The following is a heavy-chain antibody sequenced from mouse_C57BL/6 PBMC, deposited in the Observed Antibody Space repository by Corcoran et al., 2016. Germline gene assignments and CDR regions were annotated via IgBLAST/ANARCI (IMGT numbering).Heavy chain of an antibody. CDR2: INTYSGVP. J-gene: IGHJ1*03. V-gene: IGHV9-3*01. CDR1: GYTFTTYG. CDR3: ARGAWRLDV. Sequence: QIQLVQSGPELKKPGETVKISCKASGYTFTTYGMSWVKQAPGKGLKWMGWINTYSGVPTYADDFKGRCAFSLETSASTAYLQINNLKNEDTATYFCARGAWRLDVWGTGTRVTVSS.